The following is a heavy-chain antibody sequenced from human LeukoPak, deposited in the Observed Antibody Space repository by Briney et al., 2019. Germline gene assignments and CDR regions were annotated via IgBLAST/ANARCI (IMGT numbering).Heavy chain of an antibody. CDR2: INPNSGGT. CDR1: GYTFTGYY. J-gene: IGHJ3*02. Sequence: ASVKVSCKASGYTFTGYYMHWVRQAPGQGLEWMGWINPNSGGTNYAQKFQGRVTMTRDTSISTAYMELSRLRSDDTAVYYCARAYSNIIRSGDDAFDIWGQGTMVTVSS. CDR3: ARAYSNIIRSGDDAFDI. D-gene: IGHD4-11*01. V-gene: IGHV1-2*02.